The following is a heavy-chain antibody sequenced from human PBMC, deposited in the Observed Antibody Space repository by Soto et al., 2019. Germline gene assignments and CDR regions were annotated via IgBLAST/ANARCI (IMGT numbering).Heavy chain of an antibody. D-gene: IGHD6-13*01. Sequence: GWSLRLSCASSVFTFSSYAMSWVRQAPGKGLEWVSAISGSGGSTYYADSVKGRFTISRDNSKNTLYLQMNSLRAEDTAVYYCAKASIAAAGYPDYYYGMDVWGQGTTVTVSS. CDR1: VFTFSSYA. CDR2: ISGSGGST. CDR3: AKASIAAAGYPDYYYGMDV. J-gene: IGHJ6*02. V-gene: IGHV3-23*01.